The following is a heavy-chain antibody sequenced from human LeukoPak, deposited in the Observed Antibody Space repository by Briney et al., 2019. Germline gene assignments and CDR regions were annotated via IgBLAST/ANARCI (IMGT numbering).Heavy chain of an antibody. V-gene: IGHV4-61*02. Sequence: SETLSLTCTVSGGSISSGSYYWSWIRQPAGKGLEWIGRIYTSGSTNYNPSLKSRVTISVDTSKNQFSLKLSSVTAADTAVYYCARGGGWELLDYWGQGTLVTVSP. D-gene: IGHD1-26*01. CDR2: IYTSGST. CDR1: GGSISSGSYY. J-gene: IGHJ4*02. CDR3: ARGGGWELLDY.